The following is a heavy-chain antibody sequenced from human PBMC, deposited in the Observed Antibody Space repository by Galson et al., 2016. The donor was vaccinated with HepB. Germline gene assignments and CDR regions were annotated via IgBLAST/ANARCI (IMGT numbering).Heavy chain of an antibody. J-gene: IGHJ4*02. D-gene: IGHD1-1*01. CDR1: GFTFSGYW. Sequence: SLRLSCAASGFTFSGYWMSWVRQAPGQGLEWEAYIKEDESEKNYADSVKGRFTISRDNATNLAYLQLNSLGAEDTAMYYCASAPSATESDYWGQGTLVTVSP. CDR2: IKEDESEK. CDR3: ASAPSATESDY. V-gene: IGHV3-7*01.